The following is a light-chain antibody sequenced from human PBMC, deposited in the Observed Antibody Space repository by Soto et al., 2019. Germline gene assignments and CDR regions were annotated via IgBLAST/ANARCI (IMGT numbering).Light chain of an antibody. CDR2: AAS. CDR3: QQSYSTHET. J-gene: IGKJ1*01. V-gene: IGKV1-39*01. Sequence: DIQMTQAPSSLSGSVGDRVTITCRASQSISSYLNWYQQKPGKAPKLLIYAASSLQSGVPSRFSGSGSGTDFTLTISSLQPEDFATYYCQQSYSTHETFGQGTQLDIK. CDR1: QSISSY.